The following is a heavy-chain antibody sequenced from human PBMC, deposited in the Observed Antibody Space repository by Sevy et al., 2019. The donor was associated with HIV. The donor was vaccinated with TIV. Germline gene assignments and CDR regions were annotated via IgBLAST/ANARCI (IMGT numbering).Heavy chain of an antibody. J-gene: IGHJ4*02. CDR3: ARDWGTPPTAILYYFDF. Sequence: GGPLRLSCAASTFTFGHYAMHWVRQAPGKGLQWVAGISYEGSNEYYTDSVKGRFTISRDNSKNTLNLEMNNLRVEDTALYYCARDWGTPPTAILYYFDFWGQGIPVTVSS. D-gene: IGHD3-16*01. CDR2: ISYEGSNE. V-gene: IGHV3-30*04. CDR1: TFTFGHYA.